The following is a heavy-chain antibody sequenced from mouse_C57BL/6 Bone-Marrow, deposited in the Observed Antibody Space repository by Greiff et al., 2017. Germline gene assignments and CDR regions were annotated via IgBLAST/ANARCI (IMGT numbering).Heavy chain of an antibody. J-gene: IGHJ1*01. V-gene: IGHV3-8*02. CDR1: GDSITSGY. Sequence: EVQLQQSGPSLVKPCQSLSLTCSVTGDSITSGYWNWIRKFPGNKLEYMGYISYSGSTYYNPSINSRISITGDTSKNQYYLQLNSVTTDDTATYYCARLDSYWYFDVWGAGTTVTVSS. CDR3: ARLDSYWYFDV. CDR2: ISYSGST.